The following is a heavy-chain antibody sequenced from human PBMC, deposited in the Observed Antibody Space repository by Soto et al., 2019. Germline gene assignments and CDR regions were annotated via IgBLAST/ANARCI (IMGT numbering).Heavy chain of an antibody. Sequence: PGGSLRLSCAASGFTFSDHYMDWVRQAPGKGLEWIGRTRNKANSYTTEYAASVKGRFTISRDDSRNSLYLQMNSLKTEDTAVDYCVRAATTYYFDLWGQGNLVTVSS. V-gene: IGHV3-72*01. CDR2: TRNKANSYTT. CDR3: VRAATTYYFDL. D-gene: IGHD1-1*01. CDR1: GFTFSDHY. J-gene: IGHJ4*02.